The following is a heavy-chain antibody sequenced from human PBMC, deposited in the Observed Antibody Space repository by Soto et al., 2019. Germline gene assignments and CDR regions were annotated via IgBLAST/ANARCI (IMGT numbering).Heavy chain of an antibody. D-gene: IGHD6-13*01. CDR2: ISGSGGST. CDR1: GFTFSSYA. J-gene: IGHJ4*02. CDR3: ARRGSSSYFDY. V-gene: IGHV3-23*01. Sequence: EVQLLESGGGLVQPGGSLRLSCAASGFTFSSYAMRWVRQAPEKGLEWVSAISGSGGSTYYADSVKGRFTISRDNSKNTLFLQMNSLRAEDTAVYYCARRGSSSYFDYWGQGTLVTVSS.